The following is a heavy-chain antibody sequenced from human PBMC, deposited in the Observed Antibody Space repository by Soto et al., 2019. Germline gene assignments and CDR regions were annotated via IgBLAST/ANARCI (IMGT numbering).Heavy chain of an antibody. CDR1: GFTFSSYA. Sequence: EVHLLESGGGLVQPGGSLRLSCAASGFTFSSYAMTWVRQVPGKGLEWVSAISDSGGRTYYADSVKGRFTISRDNSKNTQYLQMNSLRAEDTAVYYCAKGGSSSWDNWGQGTLVTVSS. CDR2: ISDSGGRT. CDR3: AKGGSSSWDN. V-gene: IGHV3-23*01. D-gene: IGHD6-13*01. J-gene: IGHJ4*02.